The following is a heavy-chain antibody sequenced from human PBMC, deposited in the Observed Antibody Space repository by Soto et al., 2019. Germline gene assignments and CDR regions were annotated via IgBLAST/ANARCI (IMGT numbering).Heavy chain of an antibody. CDR3: ARVFPDGWVEPAVVRGYLDT. D-gene: IGHD6-19*01. Sequence: QVQLVQSGAEVKEPGSAVKVSCKAPADSFSSYGISWVRQAPGQGLEWMGGIIPIFGTTNYAEKFQGRVTITADESTNTAYMELSSLRSEDTALYYCARVFPDGWVEPAVVRGYLDTLGRGSPVTFSS. CDR2: IIPIFGTT. J-gene: IGHJ4*02. CDR1: ADSFSSYG. V-gene: IGHV1-69*01.